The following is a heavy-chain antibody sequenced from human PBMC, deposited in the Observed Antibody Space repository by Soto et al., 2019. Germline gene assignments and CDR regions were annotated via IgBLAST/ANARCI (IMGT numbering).Heavy chain of an antibody. V-gene: IGHV4-59*01. CDR1: GGSISSYY. J-gene: IGHJ4*02. Sequence: GPGPEPPSETLSLTCTVSGGSISSYYWSWIRQPPGKGLEWIGYIYYSGSTDYNPSLKSRVTISVDTSKNQFSLKLSSVTAADTAVYYCARALESHADYWGQGTLVTVSS. CDR3: ARALESHADY. CDR2: IYYSGST.